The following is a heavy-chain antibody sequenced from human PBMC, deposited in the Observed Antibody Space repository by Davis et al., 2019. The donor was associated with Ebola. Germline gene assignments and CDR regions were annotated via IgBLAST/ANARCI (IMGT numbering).Heavy chain of an antibody. CDR1: GGSFSGYY. Sequence: SETLSLTCAVYGGSFSGYYWSWIRRPPGKGLEWIGEINHSGSTNYNPSLKSRVTISVDTSKNQFSLKLSSVTAADTAVYYCARGFKRWLQYYGYWGQGTLVTVSS. J-gene: IGHJ4*02. CDR3: ARGFKRWLQYYGY. CDR2: INHSGST. D-gene: IGHD5-24*01. V-gene: IGHV4-34*01.